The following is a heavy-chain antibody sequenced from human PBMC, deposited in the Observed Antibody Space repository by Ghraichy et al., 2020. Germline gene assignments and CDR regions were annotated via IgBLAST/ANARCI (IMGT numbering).Heavy chain of an antibody. CDR3: ATDSTGYFYYNGMDV. CDR2: ISGSGGTT. V-gene: IGHV3-23*01. Sequence: GGSLRLSCAASGFTFSSYGMSWVRQAPGKGLEWVSGISGSGGTTYYADYVKGRFTISRDNSKNTLYLQMNSLRPEDTAVYYCATDSTGYFYYNGMDVWGQGTTVTVSS. J-gene: IGHJ6*02. D-gene: IGHD4-17*01. CDR1: GFTFSSYG.